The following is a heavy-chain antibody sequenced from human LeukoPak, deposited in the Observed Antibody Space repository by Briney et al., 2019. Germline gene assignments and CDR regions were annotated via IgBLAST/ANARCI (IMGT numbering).Heavy chain of an antibody. CDR1: GGSISSSSYY. CDR3: ARRHITMVRDDP. Sequence: SETLSLTCTVSGGSISSSSYYWGWIRQPPGKGLEWIGSIYYSGSTYYNPSLKSRVTISVDTSKNQFSLKLSSVTAAGTAVYYCARRHITMVRDDPWGQGTLVTVSS. V-gene: IGHV4-39*07. CDR2: IYYSGST. D-gene: IGHD3-10*01. J-gene: IGHJ5*02.